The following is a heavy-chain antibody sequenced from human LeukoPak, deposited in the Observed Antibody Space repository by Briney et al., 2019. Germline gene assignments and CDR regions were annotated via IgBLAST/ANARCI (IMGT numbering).Heavy chain of an antibody. CDR2: IYPDDSDT. Sequence: GESLKISCKGSGYSFTSYWMGWVRQMPGKGLEWMGIIYPDDSDTRYSPSFQGQVTISADKSISTAYLQWSSLKASDTAMYYCARQARCSSTSCYGGWFDPWGQGTLVTVSS. CDR1: GYSFTSYW. V-gene: IGHV5-51*01. CDR3: ARQARCSSTSCYGGWFDP. D-gene: IGHD2-2*01. J-gene: IGHJ5*02.